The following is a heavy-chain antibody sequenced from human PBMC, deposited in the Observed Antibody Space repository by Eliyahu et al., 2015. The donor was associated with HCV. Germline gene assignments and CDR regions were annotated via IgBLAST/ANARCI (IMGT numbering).Heavy chain of an antibody. D-gene: IGHD2-15*01. V-gene: IGHV4-39*01. CDR3: ATYCSGGSCYSGRITTNKKTYYFDY. Sequence: SIYYSGSTYYNPSLKSRVTISVDTSKNQFSLKLSSVTAADTAVYYCATYCSGGSCYSGRITTNKKTYYFDYWGQGTLVTVSS. CDR2: IYYSGST. J-gene: IGHJ4*02.